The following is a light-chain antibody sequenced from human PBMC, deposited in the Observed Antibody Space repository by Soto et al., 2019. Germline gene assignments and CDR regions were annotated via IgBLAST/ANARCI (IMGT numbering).Light chain of an antibody. CDR1: PGVNTR. CDR2: LAS. CDR3: HQRQSWPRT. Sequence: EILLTDSSATLSSFTGDRVTLSCMVFPGVNTRLPWYQHRPGQAPKLLSYLASNKAAGFPARFSGSGSGTDFTLTISDVEPEDFAVYYYHQRQSWPRTFGQGTKV. J-gene: IGKJ1*01. V-gene: IGKV3-11*01.